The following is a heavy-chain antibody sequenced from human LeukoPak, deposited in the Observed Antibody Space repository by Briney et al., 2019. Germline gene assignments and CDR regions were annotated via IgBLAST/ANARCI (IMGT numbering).Heavy chain of an antibody. CDR3: ARTAIKEIDY. Sequence: SETLSLTCTVSGGSISSYCWSWIRQPPGKGLEWIGYIYYSGSTNYNPSLKSRVTISVDTSKNQFSLKLSSVTAADTAVYYCARTAIKEIDYWGQGTLVTVSS. V-gene: IGHV4-59*01. D-gene: IGHD3-9*01. CDR1: GGSISSYC. CDR2: IYYSGST. J-gene: IGHJ4*02.